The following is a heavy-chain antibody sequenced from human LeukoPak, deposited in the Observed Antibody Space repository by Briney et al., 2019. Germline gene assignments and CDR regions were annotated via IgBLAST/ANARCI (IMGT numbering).Heavy chain of an antibody. CDR1: GGSISSSSYY. CDR2: IYYSGST. Sequence: KTSETLSLTCTVSGGSISSSSYYWGWIRQPPGKGLEWIGSIYYSGSTYYNPSLKSRVTISVDTFKNQFSLKLSSVTAADTAVYYCARMETPYYDFWSGYYYYFDYWGQGTLVTVSS. V-gene: IGHV4-39*07. D-gene: IGHD3-3*01. J-gene: IGHJ4*02. CDR3: ARMETPYYDFWSGYYYYFDY.